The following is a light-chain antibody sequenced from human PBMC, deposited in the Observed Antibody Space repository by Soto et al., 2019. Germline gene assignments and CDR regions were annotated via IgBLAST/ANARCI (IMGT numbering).Light chain of an antibody. V-gene: IGLV2-14*01. Sequence: QAVVTQPASVSGSPGQSITISCTGTRSDVGGYNYVSWYQQHPGKAPKLMIYEVSNRPSGVSNRFSGSKSGNTASLTISGLQAEDEADYYCSSYTSSSTWVFGGGTKLTVL. CDR1: RSDVGGYNY. CDR3: SSYTSSSTWV. J-gene: IGLJ3*02. CDR2: EVS.